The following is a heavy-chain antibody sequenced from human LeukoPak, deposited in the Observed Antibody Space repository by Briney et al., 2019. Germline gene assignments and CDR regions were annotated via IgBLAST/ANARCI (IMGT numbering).Heavy chain of an antibody. CDR2: IRNKAYGGTI. J-gene: IGHJ4*02. CDR3: SPIGLRLLNY. D-gene: IGHD4-17*01. V-gene: IGHV3-49*03. Sequence: GGSLRLSCTTSGFTFGDYTMSWFRQAPGKGLEWVGLIRNKAYGGTIEYAASVKGRFTISRDDSKSIAYLQMNSLKTEDTAFYYCSPIGLRLLNYWGQGTLVTVSS. CDR1: GFTFGDYT.